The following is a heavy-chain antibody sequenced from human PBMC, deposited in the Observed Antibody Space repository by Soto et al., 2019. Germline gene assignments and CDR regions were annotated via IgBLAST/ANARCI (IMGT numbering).Heavy chain of an antibody. CDR3: ATSTIAVAGTSARE. V-gene: IGHV3-23*01. CDR1: GFTFRTYA. Sequence: EVQVLESGGGLVQPGGSLRLSCAASGFTFRTYAMNWVRQAPGKGLEWVSAISGSGGNKYYADSVKGRFTISRDNSKNTLYLQMNSLRAEDTAVYYCATSTIAVAGTSAREWGQGTLVTVIS. D-gene: IGHD6-19*01. CDR2: ISGSGGNK. J-gene: IGHJ4*02.